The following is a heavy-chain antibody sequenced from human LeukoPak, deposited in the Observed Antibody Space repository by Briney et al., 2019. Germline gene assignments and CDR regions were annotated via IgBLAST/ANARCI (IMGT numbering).Heavy chain of an antibody. D-gene: IGHD2-2*01. CDR1: GFTLSSNY. CDR3: SSTSCPMCGMDV. J-gene: IGHJ6*02. Sequence: GGSLRLSCAASGFTLSSNYMSWVRQAPGKGLEWVSVVYSGGSTYYADSVTGRFTISRDNSKNTLYLQMNRLRAEDTAVYYCSSTSCPMCGMDVWGQGTTVTVSS. CDR2: VYSGGST. V-gene: IGHV3-66*02.